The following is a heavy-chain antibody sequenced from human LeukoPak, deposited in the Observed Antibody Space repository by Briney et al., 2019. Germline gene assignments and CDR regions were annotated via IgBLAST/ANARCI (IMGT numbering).Heavy chain of an antibody. CDR2: ISSSGGNT. CDR1: GFTFSSYA. J-gene: IGHJ4*02. V-gene: IGHV3-23*01. Sequence: GGSLRLSCAASGFTFSSYAMSWVRQAPGKGLEWVSGISSSGGNTYYAESVKGRFTISRDNSKDTLYLQMNSLRAEDTAVYYCASQRTYSGSYVTFDFWGQGTLVTVSS. D-gene: IGHD1-26*01. CDR3: ASQRTYSGSYVTFDF.